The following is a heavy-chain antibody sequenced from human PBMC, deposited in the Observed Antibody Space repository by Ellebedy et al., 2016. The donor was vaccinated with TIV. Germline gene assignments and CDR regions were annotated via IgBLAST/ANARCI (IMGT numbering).Heavy chain of an antibody. Sequence: GESLKISCAASGFTFSSYWMSWVRQAPGKGLEWVANIKQDGSEKYYVDSVKGRFTISRDNAKNSLYLQMNSLRAEDTAVYYCARVRQSLHGYGMDVWGQGTTVTVSS. CDR3: ARVRQSLHGYGMDV. D-gene: IGHD6-19*01. CDR1: GFTFSSYW. J-gene: IGHJ6*02. V-gene: IGHV3-7*01. CDR2: IKQDGSEK.